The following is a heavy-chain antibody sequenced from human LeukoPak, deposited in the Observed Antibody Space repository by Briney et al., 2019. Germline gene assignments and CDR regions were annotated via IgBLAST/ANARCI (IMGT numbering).Heavy chain of an antibody. J-gene: IGHJ4*02. D-gene: IGHD3-3*01. CDR3: AKTAYDFWSGFVDY. CDR1: GFTFSSYA. CDR2: ISGSGGST. V-gene: IGHV3-23*01. Sequence: GGSLRLSCAASGFTFSSYAMSWVRQAPGKGLEWVSAISGSGGSTYYADSVKGRFTISRDNSKNTLSLQMNSLRAEDTAVYYCAKTAYDFWSGFVDYWGQGTLVTVSS.